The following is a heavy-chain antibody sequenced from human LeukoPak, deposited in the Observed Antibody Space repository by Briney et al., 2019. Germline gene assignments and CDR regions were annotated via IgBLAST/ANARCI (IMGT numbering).Heavy chain of an antibody. CDR2: TYYRPKWYN. J-gene: IGHJ6*02. CDR3: ARGRPSYYGMDV. CDR1: GDSVSRNGAA. Sequence: SQTLSLTCAISGDSVSRNGAAWNWIRQSPSRGLEWLGRTYYRPKWYNDYAVFVKSRVTINPDTSKNQFSLQLNSVTPEDTAVYYCARGRPSYYGMDVWGQGTTVTVSS. V-gene: IGHV6-1*01.